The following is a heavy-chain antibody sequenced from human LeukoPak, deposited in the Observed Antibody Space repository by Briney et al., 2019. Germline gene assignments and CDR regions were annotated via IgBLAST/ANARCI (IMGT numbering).Heavy chain of an antibody. CDR1: GGSISSYY. J-gene: IGHJ3*02. CDR2: IYYSGST. V-gene: IGHV4-59*01. Sequence: SETLSLTCTVSGGSISSYYWSWIRQPPGKGLEWIGYIYYSGSTNYNPSLKSRVTISVDTSKNQFSLKLNSVTAADTAVYYCARDASTLGNDAFDIWGQGTMVTVSS. D-gene: IGHD7-27*01. CDR3: ARDASTLGNDAFDI.